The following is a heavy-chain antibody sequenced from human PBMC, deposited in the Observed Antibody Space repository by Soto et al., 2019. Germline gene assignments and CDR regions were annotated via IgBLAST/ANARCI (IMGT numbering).Heavy chain of an antibody. CDR3: AGRLSCSGGSCYQSPGYYYYMDV. D-gene: IGHD2-15*01. V-gene: IGHV1-58*02. J-gene: IGHJ6*03. CDR1: GFTFTSSA. CDR2: IVVGSGNT. Sequence: SVKVSCTASGFTFTSSAMQWVRQARGQRLEWIGWIVVGSGNTNYAQKFQERVTITRDMSTSTAYMELSSLRSEDTAVYYCAGRLSCSGGSCYQSPGYYYYMDVWGKGTTVTVSS.